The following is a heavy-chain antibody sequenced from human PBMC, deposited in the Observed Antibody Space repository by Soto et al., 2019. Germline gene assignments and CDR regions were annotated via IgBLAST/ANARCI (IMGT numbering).Heavy chain of an antibody. J-gene: IGHJ4*02. V-gene: IGHV4-61*01. CDR2: IYYTGST. CDR3: ARDHHSYYDTSGYYPYFDF. CDR1: GGSVNTSPYH. D-gene: IGHD3-22*01. Sequence: SETPSLTCTVSGGSVNTSPYHWSWIRQSPRNGLEWIGNIYYTGSTNYNPSLQSRADISLDKSNNQFSLRLTSLTAADTAVYFCARDHHSYYDTSGYYPYFDFWGQGTLVTASS.